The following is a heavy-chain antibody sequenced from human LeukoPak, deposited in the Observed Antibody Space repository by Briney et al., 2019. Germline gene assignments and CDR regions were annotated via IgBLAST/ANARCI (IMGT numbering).Heavy chain of an antibody. V-gene: IGHV3-30*04. J-gene: IGHJ4*02. CDR3: ARPPQNEWELGDY. Sequence: GGSLRLSCAASGFTFSSYAMHWVRQAPGKGLEWVAVISYDGSNKYYAGSVKGRFTISRDNSKNTLYLQMNSLRAEDTAVYYCARPPQNEWELGDYWGQGTLVTVSS. CDR1: GFTFSSYA. D-gene: IGHD1-26*01. CDR2: ISYDGSNK.